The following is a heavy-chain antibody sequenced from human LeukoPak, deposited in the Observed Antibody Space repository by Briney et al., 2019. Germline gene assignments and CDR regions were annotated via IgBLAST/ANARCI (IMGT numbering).Heavy chain of an antibody. D-gene: IGHD2-2*01. J-gene: IGHJ3*02. CDR3: ARGVYCSSTSCQYRVDAFDI. Sequence: PSETLSLTCTVSGGSTSSRTYYWGWIRQPPGKGLEWIGSIYYSGSTYYNPSLKSRVTISVDTSKNQFSLKLSSVTAADTAVYYCARGVYCSSTSCQYRVDAFDIWGQGTMVTVSS. CDR2: IYYSGST. CDR1: GGSTSSRTYY. V-gene: IGHV4-39*07.